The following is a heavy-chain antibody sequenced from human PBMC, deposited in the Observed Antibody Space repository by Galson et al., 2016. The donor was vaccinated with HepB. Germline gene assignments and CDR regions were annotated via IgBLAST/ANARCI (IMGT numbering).Heavy chain of an antibody. CDR2: IVFHTGNT. D-gene: IGHD1-1*01. CDR3: VSRRQ. CDR1: GFTFRISD. J-gene: IGHJ4*02. V-gene: IGHV1-58*02. Sequence: SVKVSCKASGFTFRISDIHWVRQARGHRLEWMGWIVFHTGNTDYAQKFQERVTITRDKSTSTAYLELSGLRSEDTALYFCVSRRQWGQGTLVTVSS.